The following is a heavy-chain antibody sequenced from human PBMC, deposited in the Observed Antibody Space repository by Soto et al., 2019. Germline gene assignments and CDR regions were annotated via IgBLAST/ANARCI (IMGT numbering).Heavy chain of an antibody. V-gene: IGHV4-59*01. J-gene: IGHJ3*02. Sequence: PSXTLSLTCTVSGGSMSSYYWSWIRQPPVKGLAWIGYIYYSGSTNYNPSLKSRVTISVDPSKNQFSLKLSSVTAADTAVYYCARDRASYCSGGSCPWEGAFDIWGQGTMVTVSS. CDR1: GGSMSSYY. CDR3: ARDRASYCSGGSCPWEGAFDI. CDR2: IYYSGST. D-gene: IGHD2-15*01.